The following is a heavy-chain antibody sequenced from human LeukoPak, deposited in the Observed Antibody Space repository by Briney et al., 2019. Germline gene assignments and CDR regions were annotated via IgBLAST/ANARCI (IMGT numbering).Heavy chain of an antibody. CDR1: GFTFSSYS. CDR2: ISSRSSTI. J-gene: IGHJ4*02. Sequence: GGSLRLSCAASGFTFSSYSMNWVRQAPGKGLEWISYISSRSSTIWYADSVKGRFIISKDNVKNSLYLQMNSRRAEDTAVYYCARDGFSRGGEYYFDYWGQGALVTVSS. D-gene: IGHD2-15*01. CDR3: ARDGFSRGGEYYFDY. V-gene: IGHV3-48*01.